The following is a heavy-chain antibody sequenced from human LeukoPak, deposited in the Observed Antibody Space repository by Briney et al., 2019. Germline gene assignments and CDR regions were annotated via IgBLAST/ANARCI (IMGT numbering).Heavy chain of an antibody. J-gene: IGHJ6*03. CDR2: IHGNGST. D-gene: IGHD2-2*01. CDR1: GASITAHS. V-gene: IGHV4-4*07. CDR3: ARDMVSTWPYFYSYYYMDV. Sequence: SETLSLTCTVSGASITAHSWNWIRQTAGKGLEGIGRIHGNGSTNYNPSLKSRVTMSLDTSKSQFSLKLPSVTAAHTALYYCARDMVSTWPYFYSYYYMDVWGQGTTVAVSS.